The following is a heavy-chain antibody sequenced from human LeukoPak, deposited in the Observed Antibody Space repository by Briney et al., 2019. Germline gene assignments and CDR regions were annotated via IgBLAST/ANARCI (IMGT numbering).Heavy chain of an antibody. CDR1: VGSISNYY. V-gene: IGHV4-59*01. J-gene: IGHJ6*02. Sequence: SETLSLTCTLSVGSISNYYLNWIRQPPRKGLEWIGYIYYSGSANYNPALKSRVTISGDTSKNEFSLKLTSVTAADTAVYYCARAPPIYHYYYGMDVWGQGTTVTVSS. CDR2: IYYSGSA. CDR3: ARAPPIYHYYYGMDV.